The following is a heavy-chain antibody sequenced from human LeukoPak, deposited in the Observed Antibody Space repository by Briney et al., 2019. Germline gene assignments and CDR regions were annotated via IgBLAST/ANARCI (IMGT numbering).Heavy chain of an antibody. Sequence: SETLSLTCAVSGGSISSSNWWSLVRPPPGKGLEWIGEIYHSGSTNYNPSLKSRVTISVDTSKNQFSLKLSSVTAADTAVYYCARGSMGIAAAGVDYWGQGTLVTVSS. CDR2: IYHSGST. V-gene: IGHV4-4*02. CDR1: GGSISSSNW. D-gene: IGHD6-13*01. CDR3: ARGSMGIAAAGVDY. J-gene: IGHJ4*02.